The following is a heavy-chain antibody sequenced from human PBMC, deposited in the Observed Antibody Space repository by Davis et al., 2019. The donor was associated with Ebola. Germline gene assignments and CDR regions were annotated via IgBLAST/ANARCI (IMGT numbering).Heavy chain of an antibody. J-gene: IGHJ3*01. V-gene: IGHV3-23*01. CDR1: GFTFSSYS. Sequence: GGSLRLSCAASGFTFSSYSMSWVRQAPGKGLEWVSAISGSGGSTYYADSVKGRFTISRDTSKSTLYMQMNTLRAEDTAIYYCAKQGDTSDAFDVWGQGTMVTVSS. CDR2: ISGSGGST. D-gene: IGHD2-2*02. CDR3: AKQGDTSDAFDV.